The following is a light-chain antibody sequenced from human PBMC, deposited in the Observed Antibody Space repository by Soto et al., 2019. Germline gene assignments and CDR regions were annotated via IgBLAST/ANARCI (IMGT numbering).Light chain of an antibody. J-gene: IGKJ3*01. V-gene: IGKV3-20*01. Sequence: EIVLTQSPGALSLSPGERATLSCRASQRLSSNYLAWFQQKPGQAPRLLIYGASSRATGIPDRFSGSGSGTDFTLTIPRLEPEDFAVYSCQQYGRSPFTFGPGTKVDIK. CDR2: GAS. CDR1: QRLSSNY. CDR3: QQYGRSPFT.